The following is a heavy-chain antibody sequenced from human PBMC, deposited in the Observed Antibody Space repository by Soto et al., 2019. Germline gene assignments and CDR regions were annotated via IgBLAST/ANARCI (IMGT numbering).Heavy chain of an antibody. V-gene: IGHV4-4*07. CDR2: IDTSGNT. CDR3: ARYSSNWFQTEGMDV. CDR1: GGSISTYY. J-gene: IGHJ6*02. Sequence: SETLSLTCTVSGGSISTYYWSWVRQPAGKGLEWIGRIDTSGNTNYNPSLKSRVTMSVDTSKKQFSLKLTSVTAADTAVYYCARYSSNWFQTEGMDVWGQGTTVTVS. D-gene: IGHD6-13*01.